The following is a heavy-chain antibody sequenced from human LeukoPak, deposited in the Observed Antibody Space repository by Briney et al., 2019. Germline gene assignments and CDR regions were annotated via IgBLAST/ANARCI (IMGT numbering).Heavy chain of an antibody. J-gene: IGHJ4*02. CDR2: INPNSGGT. CDR1: GYTFTGYY. Sequence: GASVKVSCKASGYTFTGYYMHWVRQAPGQGLEWMGRINPNSGGTNYAQKFQGRVTMTRDTSISTAYMELSRLRSDDTAVYYCASILRYFDWSLDYWGQGTLVTVSS. CDR3: ASILRYFDWSLDY. V-gene: IGHV1-2*06. D-gene: IGHD3-9*01.